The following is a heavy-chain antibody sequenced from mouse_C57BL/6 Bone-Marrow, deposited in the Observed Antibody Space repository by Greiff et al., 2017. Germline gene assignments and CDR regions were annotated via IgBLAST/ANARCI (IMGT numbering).Heavy chain of an antibody. CDR2: ISSGGSYT. J-gene: IGHJ2*01. Sequence: EVNVVESGGDLVKPGGSLKLSCAASGFTFSSYCMSWVRQTPDKRLEWVAAISSGGSYTYYPDSVKGRFTISRDNAKNTLYLQVSRLKTEDTAMYYCARPGSSYYFDYWGQGTTLTVSS. D-gene: IGHD1-1*01. CDR1: GFTFSSYC. V-gene: IGHV5-6*01. CDR3: ARPGSSYYFDY.